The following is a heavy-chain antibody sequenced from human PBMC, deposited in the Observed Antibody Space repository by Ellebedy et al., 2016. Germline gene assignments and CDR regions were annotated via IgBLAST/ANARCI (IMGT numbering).Heavy chain of an antibody. CDR2: FYHSGTT. CDR1: GASIGSGDYY. J-gene: IGHJ2*01. V-gene: IGHV4-31*03. D-gene: IGHD2-2*01. CDR3: ARDSAVLPSAPLRYFDL. Sequence: SETLSLTCTVSGASIGSGDYYWTWIRHHPGKGREWIGSFYHSGTTYYNPSLKSRVSISADTSKNQFSLNLRSVTAADTAVYYCARDSAVLPSAPLRYFDLWGRGTLVTVSS.